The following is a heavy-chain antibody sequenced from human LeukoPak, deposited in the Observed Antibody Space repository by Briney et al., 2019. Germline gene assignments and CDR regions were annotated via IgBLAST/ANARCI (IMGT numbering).Heavy chain of an antibody. CDR1: GGFISSGGYS. CDR3: ARLGSGNAFDI. CDR2: IYHSGST. V-gene: IGHV4-30-2*01. J-gene: IGHJ3*02. Sequence: SETLSLTCAVSGGFISSGGYSWSWIRQPPGKGLEWIGYIYHSGSTYYNPSLKSRVTISVDRSKNQFSLKLSSVTAADTAVYYCARLGSGNAFDIWGQGTMVTVSS. D-gene: IGHD3-10*01.